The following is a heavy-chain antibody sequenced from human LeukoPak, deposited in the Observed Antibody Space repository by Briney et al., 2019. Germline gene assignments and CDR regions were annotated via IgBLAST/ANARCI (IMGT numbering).Heavy chain of an antibody. D-gene: IGHD3-22*01. Sequence: GSLRLSCAASGFTFSSYAMSWIRQPPGKELEWIGYIYYSGSTSYNPSLTSRVTMSVDTSKNQFSLNLTAVTAADTAVYYCARNFDTSGYYVFFDYWGQGALVTVSS. J-gene: IGHJ4*02. V-gene: IGHV4-59*01. CDR3: ARNFDTSGYYVFFDY. CDR1: GFTFSSYA. CDR2: IYYSGST.